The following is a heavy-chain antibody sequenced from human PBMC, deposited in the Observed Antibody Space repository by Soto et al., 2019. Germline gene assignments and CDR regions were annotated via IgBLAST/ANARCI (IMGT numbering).Heavy chain of an antibody. CDR2: ISARGGSS. V-gene: IGHV3-23*01. Sequence: EVQLLESGGGLVQPGGSLRLSCAASGFSFSSYAMVWVRQAPGKGLEWVSVISARGGSSYFAGSVKGRFTISRDNSKNLLSLEMNSLRAEDTAIYFCAKGSIEYSASVDNWGQGNLVLVSS. J-gene: IGHJ4*02. CDR1: GFSFSSYA. CDR3: AKGSIEYSASVDN. D-gene: IGHD5-12*01.